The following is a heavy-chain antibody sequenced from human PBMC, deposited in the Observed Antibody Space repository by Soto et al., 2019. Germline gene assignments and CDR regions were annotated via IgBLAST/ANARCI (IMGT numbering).Heavy chain of an antibody. V-gene: IGHV1-18*01. CDR2: ISAYNGNT. D-gene: IGHD3-10*01. Sequence: QVQLVQSGAEVKKPGASVKVSCKASGYTFTSYGISWVRQAPGQGLEWMGWISAYNGNTNYAQKLQGRVTMTTDTTTSTAYMELRSLRSDDTAVYYCARFEEARKDYYYGMDVWGQGTTVTVSS. J-gene: IGHJ6*02. CDR1: GYTFTSYG. CDR3: ARFEEARKDYYYGMDV.